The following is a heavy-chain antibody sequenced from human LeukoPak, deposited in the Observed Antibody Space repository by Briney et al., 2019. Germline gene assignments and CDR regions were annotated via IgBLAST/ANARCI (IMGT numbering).Heavy chain of an antibody. CDR2: ISSSSSHI. J-gene: IGHJ4*02. Sequence: PGGSLRLSCAASGFTFSSYSMNWVRQAPGKGLEWVSSISSSSSHIYYADSVKGRFTISRDNAKNSLYLQMNSLRAEDTAVYYCARAAGEMATIRYWGQGTLVTVSS. CDR3: ARAAGEMATIRY. V-gene: IGHV3-21*01. D-gene: IGHD5-24*01. CDR1: GFTFSSYS.